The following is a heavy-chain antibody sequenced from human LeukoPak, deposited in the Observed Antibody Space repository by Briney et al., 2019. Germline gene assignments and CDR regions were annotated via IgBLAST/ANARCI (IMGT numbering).Heavy chain of an antibody. V-gene: IGHV4-59*01. CDR2: IYYSGST. D-gene: IGHD2-21*02. Sequence: SETLSLTCTVSGCSISSYYWSWIRQPPGKGLEWIGYIYYSGSTNYNPSLKSRVTISVDTHKNQFSLKLSSVTAADTAVYYCARGFGVVTAISNYHYMGVWGKGTTVTVSS. CDR3: ARGFGVVTAISNYHYMGV. J-gene: IGHJ6*03. CDR1: GCSISSYY.